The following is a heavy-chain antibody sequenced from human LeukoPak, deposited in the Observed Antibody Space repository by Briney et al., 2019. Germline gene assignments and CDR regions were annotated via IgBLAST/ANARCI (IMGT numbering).Heavy chain of an antibody. Sequence: VSLRLSCAASGFTFSSYSMNWVRQAPGKGLEGIGEINHSGSTNYNPSLKRPVTISVDTSKTQFSLKLSSVTAADTAVYYCARGRGQQLGPPTASYYYYYMDVWGKGTTVTVSS. CDR3: ARGRGQQLGPPTASYYYYYMDV. J-gene: IGHJ6*03. V-gene: IGHV4-34*01. D-gene: IGHD6-13*01. CDR2: INHSGST. CDR1: GFTFSSYS.